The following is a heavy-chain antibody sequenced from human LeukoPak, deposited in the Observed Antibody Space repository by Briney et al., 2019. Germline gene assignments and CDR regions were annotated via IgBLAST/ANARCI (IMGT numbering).Heavy chain of an antibody. CDR1: GFNFRNYG. Sequence: GGSLRLSCAPSGFNFRNYGMHWVGQPPRKGLHWVEVISLDGSNKYYAEYVKGRFAISRDSSKNTLYLQMNSLRAEDTAVYYCAKSRSEDNSGYLDHWGQGTLVTVSS. CDR2: ISLDGSNK. J-gene: IGHJ4*02. CDR3: AKSRSEDNSGYLDH. V-gene: IGHV3-30*18. D-gene: IGHD3-22*01.